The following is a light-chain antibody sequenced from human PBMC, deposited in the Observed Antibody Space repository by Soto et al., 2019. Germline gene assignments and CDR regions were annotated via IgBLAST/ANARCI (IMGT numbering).Light chain of an antibody. CDR3: QQRSNWSYT. CDR1: QSVSSY. Sequence: EIVLTQSPATLSLSPGERATLSCRASQSVSSYLAWYQQKPGQAPRLLIYDASNRATGIPARFSGSGSGTDVTLTSSSLEPEDFAVYYCQQRSNWSYTFGQGTKLEIK. CDR2: DAS. V-gene: IGKV3-11*01. J-gene: IGKJ2*01.